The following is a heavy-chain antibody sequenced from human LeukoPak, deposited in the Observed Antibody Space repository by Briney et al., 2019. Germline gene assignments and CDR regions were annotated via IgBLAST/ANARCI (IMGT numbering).Heavy chain of an antibody. V-gene: IGHV3-21*01. CDR1: GFTFHKYW. CDR3: ARAAYSSSSWFDP. CDR2: ISSSSSYI. Sequence: PGGSLRLSCAASGFTFHKYWMHWVRQAPGKGLEWVSSISSSSSYIYYADSVKGRFTISRDNAKNSLYLQMNSLRAEDTAVYYCARAAYSSSSWFDPWGQGTLVTVSS. J-gene: IGHJ5*02. D-gene: IGHD6-6*01.